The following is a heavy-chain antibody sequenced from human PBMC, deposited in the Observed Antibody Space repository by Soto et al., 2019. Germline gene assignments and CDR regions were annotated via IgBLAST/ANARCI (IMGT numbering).Heavy chain of an antibody. CDR3: ARNWPTRYTWFDR. Sequence: QVRLQESGPGLLKPSETLSLTCSVTGSSFSSYYWSWIRQTPGKGLEWIGFAYNSGSTSYNPSLKGRVTVSVAKSNNLLRLPLTSLTPADTAGYYCARNWPTRYTWFDRWGPGILVIVSS. J-gene: IGHJ5*02. CDR1: GSSFSSYY. V-gene: IGHV4-59*01. CDR2: AYNSGST.